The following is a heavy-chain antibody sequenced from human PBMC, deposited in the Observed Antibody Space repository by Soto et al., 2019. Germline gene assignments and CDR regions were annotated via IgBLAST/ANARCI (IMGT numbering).Heavy chain of an antibody. V-gene: IGHV3-30-3*01. D-gene: IGHD2-15*01. CDR1: GFTFSSYA. CDR3: ARVLPHYYYYGMDV. CDR2: ISYDGSNK. J-gene: IGHJ6*02. Sequence: QVQLVESGGGVVQPGRSLRLSCAASGFTFSSYAMHWVRQAPGKGLEWVAVISYDGSNKYYADSVKGRFTISRDNSKNTLYLQMNSLRAEDTAVYYCARVLPHYYYYGMDVWGQGTTVTVSS.